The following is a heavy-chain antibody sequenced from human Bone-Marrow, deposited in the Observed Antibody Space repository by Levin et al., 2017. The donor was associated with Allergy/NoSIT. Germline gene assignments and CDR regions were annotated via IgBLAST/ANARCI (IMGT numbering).Heavy chain of an antibody. CDR2: VIPVFGTP. CDR1: GGTFSTYG. D-gene: IGHD5-24*01. CDR3: AREGGRDVDNFYFDY. Sequence: ASVKVSCKASGGTFSTYGINWVRQAPGQGLEWMGGVIPVFGTPNYAQRFQGRVRITADESTSTAYMELNSLRYDDTAVYYCAREGGRDVDNFYFDYWGQGTTVTVSS. V-gene: IGHV1-69*13. J-gene: IGHJ4*02.